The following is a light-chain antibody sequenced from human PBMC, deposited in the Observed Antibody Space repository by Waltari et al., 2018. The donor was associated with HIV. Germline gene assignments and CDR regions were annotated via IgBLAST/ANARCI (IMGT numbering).Light chain of an antibody. CDR2: GAS. CDR1: QTVSSSY. CDR3: QQYGSLPT. J-gene: IGKJ2*01. Sequence: EIVLPQSPGTLSLSPGERATLSCRASQTVSSSYLAWYQQKPGLAPRLLIYGASSRATGIPDRFSGSGSGTDFTLTISRLEPEDFAVYYCQQYGSLPTFGQGTKLEIK. V-gene: IGKV3-20*01.